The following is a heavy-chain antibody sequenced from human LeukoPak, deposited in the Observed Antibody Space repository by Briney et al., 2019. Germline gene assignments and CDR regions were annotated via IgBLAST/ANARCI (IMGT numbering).Heavy chain of an antibody. J-gene: IGHJ6*03. CDR1: GYTFTSYG. V-gene: IGHV1-18*01. CDR2: ISAYNGNT. Sequence: ASVRVSCKASGYTFTSYGISWVRQAPGQGLEWMGWISAYNGNTNYAQKLQGRVTMTTDTSTSIAYMELRSLRSDDTAVYYCARGHYYDSLYYMDVWGKGTTVTVSS. CDR3: ARGHYYDSLYYMDV. D-gene: IGHD3-22*01.